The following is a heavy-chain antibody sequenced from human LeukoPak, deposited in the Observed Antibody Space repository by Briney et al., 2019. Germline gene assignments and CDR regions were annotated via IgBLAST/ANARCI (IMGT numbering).Heavy chain of an antibody. CDR3: AKDMEGWLPTIYYFDY. Sequence: PGGSLRLSCAASGFTFNNHAMSWVRQAPGRGLEWVSAISGSGGSTYYADSVKGRFTISRDNSKNTLYLQMNSLRAEDTAVYYCAKDMEGWLPTIYYFDYWGQGTLVTVSS. CDR2: ISGSGGST. CDR1: GFTFNNHA. D-gene: IGHD3-3*01. V-gene: IGHV3-23*01. J-gene: IGHJ4*02.